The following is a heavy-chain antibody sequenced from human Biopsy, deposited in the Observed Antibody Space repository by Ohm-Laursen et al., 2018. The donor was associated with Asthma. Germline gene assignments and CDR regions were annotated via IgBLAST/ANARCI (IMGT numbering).Heavy chain of an antibody. CDR2: IWFDGSKK. D-gene: IGHD1-26*01. CDR1: GFTFTTYG. J-gene: IGHJ6*02. Sequence: SLRLSCAASGFTFTTYGMHWVRQAPGRGLEWVGVIWFDGSKKYYADSVKGRFTISRDNPKKMLYLQMNSLRAEDTAVYYCATNSGAYKNSLGDGLDVWGQGTTVIVSS. V-gene: IGHV3-33*01. CDR3: ATNSGAYKNSLGDGLDV.